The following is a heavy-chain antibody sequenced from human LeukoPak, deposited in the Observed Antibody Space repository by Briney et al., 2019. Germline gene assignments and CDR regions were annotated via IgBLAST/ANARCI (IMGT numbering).Heavy chain of an antibody. D-gene: IGHD3-10*01. V-gene: IGHV3-66*01. Sequence: PGGSLRLFCAASGFTVSSNYMSWVRQAPGKGLEWVSVIYSGGSTYYADSVKGRFTISRDNSKNTLYLQMNSLRAEDTAVYYCARDMGGYYGSGSYFDYWGQGTLVTVSS. J-gene: IGHJ4*02. CDR2: IYSGGST. CDR3: ARDMGGYYGSGSYFDY. CDR1: GFTVSSNY.